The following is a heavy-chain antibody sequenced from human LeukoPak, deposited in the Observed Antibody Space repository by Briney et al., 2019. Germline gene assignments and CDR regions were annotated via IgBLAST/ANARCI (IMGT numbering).Heavy chain of an antibody. D-gene: IGHD5-12*01. J-gene: IGHJ4*02. V-gene: IGHV1-8*01. CDR3: ARVMSEWLRSLSY. CDR2: MNPNSGNT. Sequence: GASVKVSCKASGYTFTSYDINWVRQATGQGLEWMGWMNPNSGNTGYAQKFQGRVTMTTDTSTSTAYMELRSLRSDDTAVYYCARVMSEWLRSLSYWGQGTLVTVSS. CDR1: GYTFTSYD.